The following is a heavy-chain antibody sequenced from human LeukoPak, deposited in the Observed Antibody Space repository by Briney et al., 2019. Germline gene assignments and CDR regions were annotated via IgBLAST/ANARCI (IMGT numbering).Heavy chain of an antibody. J-gene: IGHJ4*02. CDR3: ARPSGYYYDNSGFRFDY. CDR2: IKQDGSDK. D-gene: IGHD3-22*01. Sequence: GGSLRLSCAASGFTFTKYWMTWVRQAPGKGLEWVGNIKQDGSDKNYMDSVKGRFTISRDNAKNSLYLQMNSLRAEDTAVYYCARPSGYYYDNSGFRFDYWGQGTLVTVSS. CDR1: GFTFTKYW. V-gene: IGHV3-7*01.